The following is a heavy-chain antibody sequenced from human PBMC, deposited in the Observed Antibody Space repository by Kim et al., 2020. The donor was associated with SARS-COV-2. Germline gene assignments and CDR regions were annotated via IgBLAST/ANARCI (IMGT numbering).Heavy chain of an antibody. J-gene: IGHJ6*02. Sequence: GGSLRLSCAGSGFSFSSYAMTWVRQAPGKGLEWVSTITGSGDNTYYAVSVKGRFTISRDNSKNTLYVQMNSLRAEDTAVYYCAKPYAWTNHYFYGLDVWGQGNTVTVSS. CDR2: ITGSGDNT. CDR3: AKPYAWTNHYFYGLDV. CDR1: GFSFSSYA. V-gene: IGHV3-23*01. D-gene: IGHD2-2*01.